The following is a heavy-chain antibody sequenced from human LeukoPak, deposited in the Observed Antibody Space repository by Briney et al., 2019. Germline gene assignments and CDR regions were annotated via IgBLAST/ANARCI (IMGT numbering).Heavy chain of an antibody. D-gene: IGHD4-17*01. CDR1: GGTFSSYA. Sequence: SVKVSCKASGGTFSSYAISWVRQAPGQGLEWMGGIIPIFGTANYAQKFQGRVTMTEDTSTDTAYMELSSLRSEDTAVYYCATGYGDYGKVADWGQGTLVTVSS. CDR3: ATGYGDYGKVAD. V-gene: IGHV1-69*06. CDR2: IIPIFGTA. J-gene: IGHJ4*02.